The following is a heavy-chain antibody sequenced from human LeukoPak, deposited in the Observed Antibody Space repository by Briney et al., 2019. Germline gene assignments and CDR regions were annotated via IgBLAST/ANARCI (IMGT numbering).Heavy chain of an antibody. Sequence: PSETLSLTCTVSGGSISSYYWSWIRQPPGKGLEWIGYISDRGTTNYNPSLKSRVTISGDTSKNQFSLRLTSVTAEDTAVYYCAREEGCSSTNCWLDFWGQGTLVTVSA. CDR2: ISDRGTT. J-gene: IGHJ5*01. CDR3: AREEGCSSTNCWLDF. CDR1: GGSISSYY. D-gene: IGHD2-2*01. V-gene: IGHV4-59*13.